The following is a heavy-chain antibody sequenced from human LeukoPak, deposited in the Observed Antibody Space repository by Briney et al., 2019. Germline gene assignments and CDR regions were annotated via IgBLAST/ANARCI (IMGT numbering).Heavy chain of an antibody. CDR3: ASQHYDILTGYTFDY. CDR1: NYSISSGYY. CDR2: IYSSGST. Sequence: MASETLSLTCTVSNYSISSGYYWGWIRQPPGKGLEWIGYIYSSGSTNYNPSLKSRVTISVDTSKNQFSLKLSSVTAADTAVYYCASQHYDILTGYTFDYWGQGTLVTVSS. D-gene: IGHD3-9*01. V-gene: IGHV4-38-2*02. J-gene: IGHJ4*02.